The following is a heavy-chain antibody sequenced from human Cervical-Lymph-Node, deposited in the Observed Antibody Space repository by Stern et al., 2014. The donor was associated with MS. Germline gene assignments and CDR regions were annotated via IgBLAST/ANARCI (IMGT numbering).Heavy chain of an antibody. Sequence: VQLEESGGGVVQPGRSLRLSCAASGFTFSSYGMHWVRQAPGKGMEWVAVIWYDGINKYYADSVKGRFTISRDNSKNTLYLQINSLRAEDTAVYYCARDSDYDFWSGFLFDYWGQGTLVTVSS. CDR3: ARDSDYDFWSGFLFDY. CDR2: IWYDGINK. CDR1: GFTFSSYG. J-gene: IGHJ4*02. V-gene: IGHV3-33*01. D-gene: IGHD3-3*01.